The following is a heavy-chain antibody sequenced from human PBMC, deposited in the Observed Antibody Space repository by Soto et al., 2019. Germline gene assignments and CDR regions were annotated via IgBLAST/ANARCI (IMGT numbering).Heavy chain of an antibody. CDR3: SRDLASAWCSWPEVSAFDF. D-gene: IGHD2-8*01. CDR1: GFTFSSYS. Sequence: EVQLVESGGGLVQPGGSLRLSCAASGFTFSSYSMNWVRQAPGKGLDWVSYISSSSSTIYYADSVKGRFTISRDNAKNPLYLPMNSLRDEDAAVYYCSRDLASAWCSWPEVSAFDFCGQGTMVTVSS. J-gene: IGHJ3*01. V-gene: IGHV3-48*02. CDR2: ISSSSSTI.